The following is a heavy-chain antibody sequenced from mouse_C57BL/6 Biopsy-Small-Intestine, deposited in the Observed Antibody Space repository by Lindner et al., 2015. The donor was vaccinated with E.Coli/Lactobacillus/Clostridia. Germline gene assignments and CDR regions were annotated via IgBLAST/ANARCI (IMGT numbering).Heavy chain of an antibody. CDR3: AREDYGNSWFAY. J-gene: IGHJ3*01. Sequence: QLQESGAEPVKPGASVKISCKASGYEFSSYWMNWVKQRPGKGLEWIGQIYPGDGDTNYNGKFKGKATLTADNSSSTAYMDLSSLTSEDSAVYFCAREDYGNSWFAYWGQGTLVTVSA. V-gene: IGHV1-80*01. CDR2: IYPGDGDT. CDR1: GYEFSSYW. D-gene: IGHD2-1*01.